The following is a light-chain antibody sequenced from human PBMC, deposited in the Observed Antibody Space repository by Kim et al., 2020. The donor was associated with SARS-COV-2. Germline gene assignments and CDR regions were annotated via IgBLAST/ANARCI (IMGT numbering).Light chain of an antibody. Sequence: STGDRVNSTCRASQGISSYLAWYQQKPGKAPKLLIYAASTLQSGVPSRFSGSGSGTDFTLTISCLQSEDFATYYCQQYYSYPALTFGGGTKVDIK. CDR1: QGISSY. J-gene: IGKJ4*01. CDR3: QQYYSYPALT. CDR2: AAS. V-gene: IGKV1-8*01.